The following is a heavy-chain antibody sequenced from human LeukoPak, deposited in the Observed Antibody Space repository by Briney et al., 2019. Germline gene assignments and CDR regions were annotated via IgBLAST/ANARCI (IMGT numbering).Heavy chain of an antibody. CDR2: FIPIIGTA. Sequence: GSSVKVSCTASGGTFSSDAISWVRQSPGPGLEWMGGFIPIIGTANYAQKFQGRVTITADESTSTAYMELSSLRSEDTAVYYCARGLDSSSWYPTFDYWGQGTLVTVSS. D-gene: IGHD6-13*01. V-gene: IGHV1-69*01. CDR1: GGTFSSDA. J-gene: IGHJ4*02. CDR3: ARGLDSSSWYPTFDY.